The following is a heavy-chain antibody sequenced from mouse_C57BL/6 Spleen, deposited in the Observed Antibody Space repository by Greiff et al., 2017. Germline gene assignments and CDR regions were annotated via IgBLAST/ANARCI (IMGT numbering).Heavy chain of an antibody. D-gene: IGHD2-5*01. V-gene: IGHV1-64*01. Sequence: QVQLKESGAGLVKPGASVKLSCKASGYTFTSYWMHWVQQSPGQGLEWIGMIHPNSDSTNYNKKFKSKVTLTVDKSTSTSYMQLSSLTSEDSAVYYCAREGDSNYYAMDYWGQGTPVTVSS. J-gene: IGHJ4*01. CDR2: IHPNSDST. CDR1: GYTFTSYW. CDR3: AREGDSNYYAMDY.